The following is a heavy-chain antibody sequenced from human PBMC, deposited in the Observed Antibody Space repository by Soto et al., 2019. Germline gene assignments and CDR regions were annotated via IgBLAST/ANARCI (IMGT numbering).Heavy chain of an antibody. CDR1: GGTFSRYS. CDR2: IIPMLGIA. V-gene: IGHV1-69*13. J-gene: IGHJ6*02. CDR3: AREDRDRETGLVPAAIDGMDV. Sequence: SVKVSCKASGGTFSRYSITWGRQAPGHGLEWIGRIIPMLGIASYAQKVQGRVTITADESTSTAYMELSSLRSDDTAVYYCAREDRDRETGLVPAAIDGMDVWG. D-gene: IGHD2-2*01.